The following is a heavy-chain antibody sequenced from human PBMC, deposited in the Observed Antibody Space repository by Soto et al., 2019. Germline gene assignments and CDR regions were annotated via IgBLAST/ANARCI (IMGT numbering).Heavy chain of an antibody. CDR2: GYHSVSI. CDR1: GGSITDYY. V-gene: IGHV4-59*01. J-gene: IGHJ2*01. Sequence: SETLSLTCTVSGGSITDYYWSWIRQPPGKALEWIGYGYHSVSIHYNPSLKTRVTISVDTSENQFSLRLSSVTAADTAVYYCARAFAGFGAYWYFGLWGRGTLVTVSS. CDR3: ARAFAGFGAYWYFGL. D-gene: IGHD3-16*01.